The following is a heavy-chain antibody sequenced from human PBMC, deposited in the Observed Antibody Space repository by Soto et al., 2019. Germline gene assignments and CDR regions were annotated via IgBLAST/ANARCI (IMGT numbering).Heavy chain of an antibody. CDR1: GFTFSSYG. Sequence: QVQLVESGGGVVQPGRSLRLSCAASGFTFSSYGMHWVRQAPGKGLEWVALISYDGNNKYYADSVRGRFTISRDNSKNTLYLQMNSLRAEDTAVYYCTRDRLDSNGWFSGWVDWGQGTTVTVSS. CDR2: ISYDGNNK. J-gene: IGHJ6*02. CDR3: TRDRLDSNGWFSGWVD. D-gene: IGHD6-19*01. V-gene: IGHV3-30*03.